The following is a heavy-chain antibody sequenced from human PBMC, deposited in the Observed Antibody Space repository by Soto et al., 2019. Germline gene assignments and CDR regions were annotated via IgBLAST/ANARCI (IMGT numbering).Heavy chain of an antibody. CDR2: ISYDGSNE. D-gene: IGHD2-21*01. V-gene: IGHV3-30*18. J-gene: IGHJ6*02. CDR3: AKECCGGGKIRENAMDV. CDR1: GFIFSNFG. Sequence: GGSLRLSCAASGFIFSNFGIHWVRQAPGRGLEWVAVISYDGSNEYYADSVKGRFTVSRDNSKNTLYLQMNSLRAEDTAVYYCAKECCGGGKIRENAMDVWRRGTTVTVSS.